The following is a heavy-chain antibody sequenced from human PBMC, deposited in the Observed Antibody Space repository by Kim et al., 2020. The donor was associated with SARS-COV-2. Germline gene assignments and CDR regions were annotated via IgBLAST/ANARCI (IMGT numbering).Heavy chain of an antibody. Sequence: SETLSLTCTVSGGSISSSSYYWGWIRQPPGKGLEWIGSIYYSGSTYYNPSLKSRVTISVDTSKNQFSLKLSSVTAADTAVYYCARHHYYDSSGYFRPFDYWGQGTLVTVSS. CDR1: GGSISSSSYY. J-gene: IGHJ4*02. D-gene: IGHD3-22*01. V-gene: IGHV4-39*01. CDR2: IYYSGST. CDR3: ARHHYYDSSGYFRPFDY.